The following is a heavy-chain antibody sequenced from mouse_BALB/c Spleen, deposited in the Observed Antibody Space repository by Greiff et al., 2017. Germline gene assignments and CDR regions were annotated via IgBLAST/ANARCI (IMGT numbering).Heavy chain of an antibody. CDR1: GFTFSSYA. Sequence: EVQLVESGGGLVKPGGSLKLSCAASGFTFSSYAMSWVRQNPEKRLEWVATISSGGSYTDYPDSVTGRFTISRDNAKNTLYLQMSSLSSEDTAMYYCARQGNYDYMDYWGQGTTLTVSS. D-gene: IGHD2-1*01. V-gene: IGHV5-9-3*01. CDR2: ISSGGSYT. CDR3: ARQGNYDYMDY. J-gene: IGHJ2*01.